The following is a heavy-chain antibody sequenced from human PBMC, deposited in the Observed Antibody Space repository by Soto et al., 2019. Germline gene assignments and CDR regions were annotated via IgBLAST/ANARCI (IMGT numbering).Heavy chain of an antibody. Sequence: GASVKVSCAASGYIFSSYVIYWMRQAPGQRLEWMGWINNGNSNTKYSEKFQGRVTITRDTSASTAYLEVSRLRSEDTAVYYCARELNGYTNGWRPMDVWGQGTTVTVSS. V-gene: IGHV1-3*04. D-gene: IGHD5-12*01. CDR1: GYIFSSYV. CDR3: ARELNGYTNGWRPMDV. CDR2: INNGNSNT. J-gene: IGHJ6*02.